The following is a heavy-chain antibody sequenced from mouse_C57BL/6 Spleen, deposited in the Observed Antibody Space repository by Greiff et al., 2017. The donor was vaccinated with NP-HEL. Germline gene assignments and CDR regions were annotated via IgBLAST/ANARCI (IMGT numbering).Heavy chain of an antibody. V-gene: IGHV2-5*01. CDR1: GFSLTSYG. J-gene: IGHJ1*03. D-gene: IGHD1-1*01. Sequence: QVHVKQSGPGLVQPSQSLSITCTVSGFSLTSYGVHWVRQSPGKGLEWLGVIWRGGSTDYNAAFMSRLSITKDNSKSQVFFKMNSLQADDTAIYYWAKGNYGGYFDVWGTGTTVTVSS. CDR2: IWRGGST. CDR3: AKGNYGGYFDV.